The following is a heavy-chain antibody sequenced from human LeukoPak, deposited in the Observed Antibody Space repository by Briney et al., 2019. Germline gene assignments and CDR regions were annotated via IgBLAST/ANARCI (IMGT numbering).Heavy chain of an antibody. V-gene: IGHV3-7*01. CDR3: AREPRYFDL. Sequence: GGSLRLSCAASGFTFSSFWMGWVRQTPGKGLEWVANIKQDGSEKYYVDSVKGRFTISRDNAKNSLYLQMNSLRAEDTAVYYCAREPRYFDLWGRGTLVTVSS. J-gene: IGHJ2*01. CDR1: GFTFSSFW. CDR2: IKQDGSEK.